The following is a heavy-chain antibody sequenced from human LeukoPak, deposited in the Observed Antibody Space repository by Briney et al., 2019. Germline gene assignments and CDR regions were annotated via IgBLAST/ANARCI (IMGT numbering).Heavy chain of an antibody. CDR3: ARVRVVVVPAAEIYYYYGMDV. V-gene: IGHV1-69*13. D-gene: IGHD2-2*01. Sequence: GASVKVSCKASGYTFTSYDINWVRQAPGQGLEWMGGIIPIFGTANHAQKFQGRVTITADESTSTAYMELSSLRSEDTAVYYCARVRVVVVPAAEIYYYYGMDVWGQGTTVTVSS. CDR2: IIPIFGTA. CDR1: GYTFTSYD. J-gene: IGHJ6*02.